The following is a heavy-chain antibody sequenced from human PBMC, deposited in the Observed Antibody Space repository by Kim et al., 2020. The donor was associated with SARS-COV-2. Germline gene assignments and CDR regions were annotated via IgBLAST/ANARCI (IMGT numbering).Heavy chain of an antibody. D-gene: IGHD6-13*01. V-gene: IGHV2-70*01. CDR3: ARITAAGLGADY. Sequence: YDSTSLKTRLTITKDTSKNQVVLTMTNMDPGDTATYYCARITAAGLGADYWGQGTLVTVSS. J-gene: IGHJ4*02.